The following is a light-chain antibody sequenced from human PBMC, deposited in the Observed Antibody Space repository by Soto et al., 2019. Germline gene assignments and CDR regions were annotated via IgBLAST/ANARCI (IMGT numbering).Light chain of an antibody. V-gene: IGLV2-23*02. CDR1: SSDVGSYNL. CDR2: EVS. Sequence: QSALTQPASVSGSPGQSITISCTGTSSDVGSYNLVSWYQQHPGKAPKLMIYEVSKRPSGVSNRLSGSKSGNTASLTISGLQAEDEADYYCCSYAGISTLGVEFGGGTKLTVL. CDR3: CSYAGISTLGVE. J-gene: IGLJ2*01.